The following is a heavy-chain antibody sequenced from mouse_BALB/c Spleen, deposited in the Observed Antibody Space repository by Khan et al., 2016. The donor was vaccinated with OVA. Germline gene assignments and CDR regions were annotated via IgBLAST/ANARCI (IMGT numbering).Heavy chain of an antibody. J-gene: IGHJ3*01. CDR3: SRKSYMYDFTY. D-gene: IGHD2-14*01. Sequence: QVQLKESGPGLVQPSQSLSITCTVSGFSLTTYGIHWVRQSPGKGLEWLGVIWSGGTTDYNAPFISRLNITNDSSKSQVFFKMNSLQADDTAMYYCSRKSYMYDFTYWGQGTLVTVSA. V-gene: IGHV2-2*01. CDR2: IWSGGTT. CDR1: GFSLTTYG.